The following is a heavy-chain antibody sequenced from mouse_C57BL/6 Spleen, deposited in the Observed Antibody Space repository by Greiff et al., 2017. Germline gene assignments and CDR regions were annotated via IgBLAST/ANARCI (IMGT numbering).Heavy chain of an antibody. Sequence: QVQLQQSGAELVRPGSSVKLSCKASGYTFTSYWMHWVKQRPIQGLEWIGNIDPSDSETHYNQKFKDKATLTVDKSSSTAYMQLRSLTSEDSAVYYCARDDYGSRRSYFDYWGQGTTLTVSS. CDR1: GYTFTSYW. D-gene: IGHD1-1*01. CDR2: IDPSDSET. V-gene: IGHV1-52*01. CDR3: ARDDYGSRRSYFDY. J-gene: IGHJ2*01.